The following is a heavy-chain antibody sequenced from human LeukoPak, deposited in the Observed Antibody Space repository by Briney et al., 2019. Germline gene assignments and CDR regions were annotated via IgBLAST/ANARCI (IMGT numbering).Heavy chain of an antibody. V-gene: IGHV1-24*01. CDR2: FDPEDGET. D-gene: IGHD3-10*01. CDR1: GYTLTELS. CDR3: ATAERITMVRGGGPDMDV. J-gene: IGHJ6*02. Sequence: ASVKVSCKVSGYTLTELSMHWVRQAPGKGPEWMGGFDPEDGETIYAQKFQGRVTMTEDTSTDTAYMELSSLRSEDTAVYYCATAERITMVRGGGPDMDVWGQGTTVTVSS.